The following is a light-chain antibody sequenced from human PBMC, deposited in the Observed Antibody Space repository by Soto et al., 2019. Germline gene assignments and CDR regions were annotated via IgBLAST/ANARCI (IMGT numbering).Light chain of an antibody. CDR2: KAS. J-gene: IGKJ2*01. CDR3: QQYESYSNT. CDR1: QSISTW. Sequence: QLTQSPSTLSASVGDRVTITCRASQSISTWLAWYQQKPGKAPKLLIYKASSLESGVPSRFSGSGSGTEFTLTISSLQPDDFATYFCQQYESYSNTFGQGTKLEIK. V-gene: IGKV1-5*03.